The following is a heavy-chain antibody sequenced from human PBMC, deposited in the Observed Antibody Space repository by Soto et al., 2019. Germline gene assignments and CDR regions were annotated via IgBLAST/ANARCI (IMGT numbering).Heavy chain of an antibody. CDR1: GFIISTYG. J-gene: IGHJ4*02. CDR2: ISYDGSNE. D-gene: IGHD1-1*01. Sequence: QVQLVQSEGGVVQPGRSLRLSCVASGFIISTYGMHWVRQVPGKGLEWVAHISYDGSNEYYADSVKGRFTVSRDNAKNTLDLQMNGLKTEDTALYYCTKEYIVGTTWGYFESWGQGALVIVSS. V-gene: IGHV3-30*18. CDR3: TKEYIVGTTWGYFES.